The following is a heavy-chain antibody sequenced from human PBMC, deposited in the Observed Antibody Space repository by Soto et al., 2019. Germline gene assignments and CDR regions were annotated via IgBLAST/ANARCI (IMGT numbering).Heavy chain of an antibody. CDR2: IYWDDDK. D-gene: IGHD6-13*01. CDR1: GFSLSTSGVG. Sequence: SGPTLVKPTQTLTLTCTFSGFSLSTSGVGVGWIRQPPGKALEWLALIYWDDDKRYSPSLKSRLTITKDTSKNQVVLTMTNMDPVDTATYYCAHLHPTYSSSWIDAFDIWGQGTMVTVSS. V-gene: IGHV2-5*02. J-gene: IGHJ3*02. CDR3: AHLHPTYSSSWIDAFDI.